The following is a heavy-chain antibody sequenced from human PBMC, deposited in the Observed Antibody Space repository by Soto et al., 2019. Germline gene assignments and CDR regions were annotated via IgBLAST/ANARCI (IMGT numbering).Heavy chain of an antibody. D-gene: IGHD2-15*01. V-gene: IGHV1-18*01. CDR3: ARDKVVGGYCSGGSCSKGFDP. Sequence: GASVNGSCKASGCAFSGYAISWVRQAPRQGLEWMGWISAYNGNTNYAQKLQGGVTMTTDTSTSTAYMELRSLRSDDTAVYYCARDKVVGGYCSGGSCSKGFDPWGQGTLVTVPQ. CDR2: ISAYNGNT. J-gene: IGHJ5*02. CDR1: GCAFSGYA.